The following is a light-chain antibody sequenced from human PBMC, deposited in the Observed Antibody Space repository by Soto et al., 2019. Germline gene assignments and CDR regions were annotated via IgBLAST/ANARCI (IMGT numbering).Light chain of an antibody. V-gene: IGLV2-14*01. J-gene: IGLJ1*01. Sequence: QSALTQPPSVSASPGQAIAISCTGTSSDVGGYNYVSWYQQHPGKAPKLMIYDVSSRPSGVSNRFSGSKSGNTASLTISGLQTEDEADYYCSSHTTSSTEIFGTGTKVTVL. CDR2: DVS. CDR3: SSHTTSSTEI. CDR1: SSDVGGYNY.